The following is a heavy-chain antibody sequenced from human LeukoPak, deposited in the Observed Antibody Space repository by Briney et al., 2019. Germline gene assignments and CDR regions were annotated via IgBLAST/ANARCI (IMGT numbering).Heavy chain of an antibody. CDR3: VTSWCRQQRDY. CDR1: GFSFRDYW. Sequence: GGSLRLSCAASGFSFRDYWMSWVRQAPGKGLEWVADMSPDGSDKTYAASVKGRLTISRDNAKQSLYLQMDSLTAEDTAVYYCVTSWCRQQRDYWGQGTLVTVSS. D-gene: IGHD2-8*01. V-gene: IGHV3-7*01. CDR2: MSPDGSDK. J-gene: IGHJ4*02.